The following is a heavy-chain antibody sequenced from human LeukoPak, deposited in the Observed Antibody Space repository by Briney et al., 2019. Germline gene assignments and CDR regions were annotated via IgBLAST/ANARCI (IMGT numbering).Heavy chain of an antibody. CDR3: ARGCYSVEY. D-gene: IGHD2-15*01. CDR1: GGSPCSYY. Sequence: SETLSLTCTDSGGSPCSYYRCCIPQPPGKGLEWIGYIYYSGSTNYNPSLKSRVTISVDRSKNQFSLKLSSVTAADTAVYYCARGCYSVEYRGPRALVTVSS. J-gene: IGHJ4*02. V-gene: IGHV4-59*01. CDR2: IYYSGST.